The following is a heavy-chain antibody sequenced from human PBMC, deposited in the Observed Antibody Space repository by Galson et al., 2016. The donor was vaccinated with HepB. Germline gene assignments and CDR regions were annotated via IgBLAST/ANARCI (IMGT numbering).Heavy chain of an antibody. J-gene: IGHJ4*02. Sequence: SLRLSCAASGFTFNNYVMNWVRQSPGRGLEWVSSISGSGGSTYYAGSVKGRFTISRDNSRNTVFLQMNRLRAEDTAVYYCAKNSGSNWFVPYHFDSWGQGTLVTVSS. CDR3: AKNSGSNWFVPYHFDS. CDR1: GFTFNNYV. V-gene: IGHV3-23*01. D-gene: IGHD6-13*01. CDR2: ISGSGGST.